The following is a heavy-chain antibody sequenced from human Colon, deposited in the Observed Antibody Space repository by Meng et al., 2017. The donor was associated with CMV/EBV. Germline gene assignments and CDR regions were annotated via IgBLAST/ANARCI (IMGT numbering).Heavy chain of an antibody. Sequence: SGPTLVKPTETLTLTCTFSGFSLSTTGVGVGWIRQPPGEALEWLAMIYWNEDKRYRQSLRSRLTITKDNSRNQVVLTMTNMDPVDTATYYCARSLYIVNSPNYFDYWGQGTLVTVSS. CDR3: ARSLYIVNSPNYFDY. CDR2: IYWNEDK. D-gene: IGHD2/OR15-2a*01. CDR1: GFSLSTTGVG. J-gene: IGHJ4*02. V-gene: IGHV2-5*01.